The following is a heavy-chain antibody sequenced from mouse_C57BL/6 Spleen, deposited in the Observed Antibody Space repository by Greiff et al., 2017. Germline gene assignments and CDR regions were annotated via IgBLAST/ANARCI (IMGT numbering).Heavy chain of an antibody. Sequence: QVQLKQSGAELVRPGASVKLSCKASGYTFTDYYINWVKQRPGQGLEWIARIYPGSGNTYYNEKFKGKATLTAEKSSSTAYMQLSSLTSEDSAVYFCARGIEGYFDVWGTGTTVTVSS. D-gene: IGHD5-2*01. CDR1: GYTFTDYY. J-gene: IGHJ1*03. CDR3: ARGIEGYFDV. CDR2: IYPGSGNT. V-gene: IGHV1-76*01.